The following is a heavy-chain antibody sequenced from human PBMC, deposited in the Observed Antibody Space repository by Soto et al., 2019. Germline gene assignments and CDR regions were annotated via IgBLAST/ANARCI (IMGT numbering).Heavy chain of an antibody. CDR2: IDDSGATT. V-gene: IGHV3-23*01. CDR1: GFIFDTYA. CDR3: AKGQSSIPSQTGGMDV. D-gene: IGHD6-13*01. Sequence: EVQLLESGGGLVQPGGSLRLSCAAFGFIFDTYAMSWVRQASGKGLEWVSGIDDSGATTYYADSVKGQLTISIDNSKNTLYLQLGSLRADDTAVYFCAKGQSSIPSQTGGMDVWGQGTTVTVSS. J-gene: IGHJ6*02.